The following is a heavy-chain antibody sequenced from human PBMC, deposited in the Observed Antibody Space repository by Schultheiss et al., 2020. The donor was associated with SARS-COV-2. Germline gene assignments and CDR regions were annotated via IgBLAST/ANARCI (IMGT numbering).Heavy chain of an antibody. CDR1: GFTFSSYA. CDR2: ISYDGSDK. Sequence: GGSLRLSCAASGFTFSSYAMHWVRQAPGKGLEWVAVISYDGSDKYYADSVKGRFTISRDNSKNTLYLQMNSLRAEDTAVYYCAKDAHYYGSGSYYDYWGQGTLVTVSS. D-gene: IGHD3-10*01. J-gene: IGHJ4*02. CDR3: AKDAHYYGSGSYYDY. V-gene: IGHV3-30-3*01.